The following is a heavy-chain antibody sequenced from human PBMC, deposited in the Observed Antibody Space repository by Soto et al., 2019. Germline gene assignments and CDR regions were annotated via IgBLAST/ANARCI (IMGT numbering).Heavy chain of an antibody. CDR1: GFTFSSHA. J-gene: IGHJ4*02. CDR2: VDGSGGDT. CDR3: AKEILAAAYAASSAFDL. V-gene: IGHV3-23*01. D-gene: IGHD2-8*01. Sequence: PGGSLRLSCAASGFTFSSHAMGWLRQAPGTGPEWVAFVDGSGGDTSYADSVKGRFIISRDNSDNSLFLHMNSLRAEDTGRYFCAKEILAAAYAASSAFDLWGQGTLVTVSS.